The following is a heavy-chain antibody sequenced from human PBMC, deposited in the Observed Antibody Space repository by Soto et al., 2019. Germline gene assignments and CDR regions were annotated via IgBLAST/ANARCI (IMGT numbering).Heavy chain of an antibody. V-gene: IGHV1-69*12. CDR3: ARGPPAYYFDY. CDR1: GGTFSSYG. Sequence: QVQLVQSGAEVKEPGSSVKVSCKASGGTFSSYGISWVRQAPGLGLEWMGGIIPIFGTTNYAQKFQGRVTITADDMELSSLRSEDTAVYYCARGPPAYYFDYWGQGPLVTVSS. J-gene: IGHJ4*02. CDR2: IIPIFGTT.